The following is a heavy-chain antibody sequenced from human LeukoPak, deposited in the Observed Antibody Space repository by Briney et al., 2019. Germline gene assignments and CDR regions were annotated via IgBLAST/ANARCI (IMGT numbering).Heavy chain of an antibody. CDR2: ISSSGGST. J-gene: IGHJ4*02. Sequence: QSGGSLRLSCAASGFTFSSYAMSWVRQAPGKRLEWVSDISSSGGSTYYADSVKGRFTISRDNSKNTLYLQMNSLRAEDTAVYYCAKDPRYSYPRAIDCWGQGTLVTVSS. CDR1: GFTFSSYA. D-gene: IGHD5-18*01. V-gene: IGHV3-23*01. CDR3: AKDPRYSYPRAIDC.